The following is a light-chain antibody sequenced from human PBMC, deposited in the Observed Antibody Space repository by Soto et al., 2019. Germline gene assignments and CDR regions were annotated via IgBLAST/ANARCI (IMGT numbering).Light chain of an antibody. J-gene: IGLJ1*01. CDR3: FSKISGFVYG. V-gene: IGLV2-14*01. CDR1: NTDLGVYGY. Sequence: QSVLAQPASVSGSFGQSITISCSRPNTDLGVYGYVSWYQHHPGKAPKLLIYDVNNRPSGISDRFSGSKSGDTASLTISGLQAEDEADYFCFSKISGFVYGFGTGTKVTVL. CDR2: DVN.